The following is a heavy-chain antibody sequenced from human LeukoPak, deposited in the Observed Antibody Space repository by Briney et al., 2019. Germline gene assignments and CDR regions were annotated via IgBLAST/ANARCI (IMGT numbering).Heavy chain of an antibody. CDR3: ARATTGEPYSWFDP. Sequence: KPSETLSLTCTVSGGSISSYYWSWIRQPPGKGLGWIGYIYYTGSTSYNPSLRSRVTISVDTSKNQFSLKLSSVTAADTAVYYCARATTGEPYSWFDPWGQGTLVTVSS. CDR2: IYYTGST. J-gene: IGHJ5*02. CDR1: GGSISSYY. V-gene: IGHV4-59*01. D-gene: IGHD7-27*01.